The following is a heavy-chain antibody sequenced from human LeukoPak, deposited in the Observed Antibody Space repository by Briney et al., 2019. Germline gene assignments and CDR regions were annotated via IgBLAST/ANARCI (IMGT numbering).Heavy chain of an antibody. CDR2: FDPEDGET. CDR1: GYTLTELS. J-gene: IGHJ1*01. V-gene: IGHV1-24*01. CDR3: ATNLGTDSSGYRAEYFQH. D-gene: IGHD3-22*01. Sequence: ASVKVSCKVSGYTLTELSMHWVRQAPGKGLEWMGGFDPEDGETIYAQKFQGRVTMTEDTSTDTAYMELSSLRSEDTAVYYCATNLGTDSSGYRAEYFQHWGQGTLITVSS.